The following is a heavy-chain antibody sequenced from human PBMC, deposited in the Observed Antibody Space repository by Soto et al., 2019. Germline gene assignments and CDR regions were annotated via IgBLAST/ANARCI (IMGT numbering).Heavy chain of an antibody. D-gene: IGHD4-4*01. CDR2: IYSGGST. CDR3: AISSTGLRY. Sequence: EVQVVESGGGVVQPGGSLRLSCAASGLTVSTNYMSWVRQAPGKGLEWVSVIYSGGSTYYADSVKGRFTISRDNSKNTLYLQMNSLRADDSAVYYCAISSTGLRYWGQGTLVTVSS. V-gene: IGHV3-66*01. J-gene: IGHJ4*02. CDR1: GLTVSTNY.